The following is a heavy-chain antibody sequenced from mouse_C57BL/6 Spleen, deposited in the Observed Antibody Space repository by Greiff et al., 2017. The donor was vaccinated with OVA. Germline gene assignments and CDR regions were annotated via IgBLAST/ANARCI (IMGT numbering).Heavy chain of an antibody. J-gene: IGHJ4*01. CDR1: GYTFTSYW. D-gene: IGHD1-1*01. CDR3: ARSPSSTTTVVVDYYAMDY. Sequence: QVQLQQPGAELVRPGSSVKLSCKASGYTFTSYWMHWVKQRPIQGLEWIGNIDPSDSETHYNQKFKDKATLTVDKSSSTAYMQLSSLTSEDSAVYYCARSPSSTTTVVVDYYAMDYWGQGTSVTVSS. CDR2: IDPSDSET. V-gene: IGHV1-52*01.